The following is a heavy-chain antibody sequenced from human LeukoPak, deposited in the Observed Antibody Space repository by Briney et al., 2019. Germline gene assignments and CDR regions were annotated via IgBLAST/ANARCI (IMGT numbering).Heavy chain of an antibody. V-gene: IGHV1-8*01. J-gene: IGHJ6*02. Sequence: ASVKVSCKASGYTFTSYDINWVRQATGQGLEWMGWMNPNSGNTGYAQKFQGRVTMTRNTSISTAYMELSSLRSEDTAVYCCARWSIAAAGTKVNYYGMDVWGQGTTVTVSS. CDR3: ARWSIAAAGTKVNYYGMDV. D-gene: IGHD6-13*01. CDR1: GYTFTSYD. CDR2: MNPNSGNT.